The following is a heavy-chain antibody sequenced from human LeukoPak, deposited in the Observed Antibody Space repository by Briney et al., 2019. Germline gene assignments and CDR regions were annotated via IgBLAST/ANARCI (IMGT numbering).Heavy chain of an antibody. D-gene: IGHD6-13*01. Sequence: GGSLRLSCAASGFTFSSYSMNWVRQAPGKGLEWVSSISSSSSYIYYADSVKGRFTISRDNAKNSLYLQMNSLRAEDTAVYYCARVGSSWPRGGYWGQGTLVTVSS. CDR3: ARVGSSWPRGGY. CDR2: ISSSSSYI. V-gene: IGHV3-21*01. CDR1: GFTFSSYS. J-gene: IGHJ4*02.